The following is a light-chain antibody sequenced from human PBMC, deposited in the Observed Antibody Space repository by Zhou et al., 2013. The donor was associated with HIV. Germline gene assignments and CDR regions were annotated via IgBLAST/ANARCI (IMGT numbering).Light chain of an antibody. CDR2: DAS. CDR3: QHYNQWPPMYT. Sequence: EIVMTQSPATLSVSPGESATLSCRASQSVSSNLAWYQQKPGQAPRLLIFDASTRATGVTARFRGVGFGTEFTLTISNIQSEDFAVYYCQHYNQWPPMYTFGQGTRLEI. J-gene: IGKJ2*01. CDR1: QSVSSN. V-gene: IGKV3-15*01.